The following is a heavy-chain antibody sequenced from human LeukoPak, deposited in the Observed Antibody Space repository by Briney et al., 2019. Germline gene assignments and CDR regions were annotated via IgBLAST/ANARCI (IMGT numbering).Heavy chain of an antibody. CDR2: IYYSGST. J-gene: IGHJ6*03. V-gene: IGHV4-59*01. CDR1: GGSISSYY. CDR3: ARQSGYSYGFGVAAGYYYMDV. Sequence: SETLSLTCTVSGGSISSYYWSWIRQPPGKGLEWIGYIYYSGSTNYNPSLKSRVTISVDTSKNQFSLKLSSVTAADTAVYYCARQSGYSYGFGVAAGYYYMDVWGKGTTVTVSS. D-gene: IGHD5-18*01.